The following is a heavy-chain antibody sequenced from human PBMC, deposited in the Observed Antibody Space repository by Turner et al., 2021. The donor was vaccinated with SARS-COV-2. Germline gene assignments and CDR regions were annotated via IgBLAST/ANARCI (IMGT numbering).Heavy chain of an antibody. V-gene: IGHV3-74*01. CDR3: VRSDVNAWYGLLDY. Sequence: EVQLVESGGGLVQPEWSLRLSCAASGFTFSKFFMHWVRQAPGKGLVWVSRISDDGSSPAYADSVKGRFTISRDNAKNTLYLQMNSLTAEDSAVYYCVRSDVNAWYGLLDYWGQGTLVTVSS. D-gene: IGHD3-16*01. J-gene: IGHJ4*02. CDR2: ISDDGSSP. CDR1: GFTFSKFF.